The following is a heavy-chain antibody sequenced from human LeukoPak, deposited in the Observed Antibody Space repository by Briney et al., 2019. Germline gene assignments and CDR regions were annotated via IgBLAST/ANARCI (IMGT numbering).Heavy chain of an antibody. CDR2: IYYSGST. V-gene: IGHV4-39*01. CDR1: GGSISSTNYY. J-gene: IGHJ4*02. D-gene: IGHD6-19*01. CDR3: ASQDEQWLSDY. Sequence: PSETLSLTCSVSGGSISSTNYYWGWIRQPPGKGLEWIGSIYYSGSTYYNPSLKSRVTISVDTSKNQFSLKLSSVTAADTAVYYCASQDEQWLSDYWGQGTLVTVSS.